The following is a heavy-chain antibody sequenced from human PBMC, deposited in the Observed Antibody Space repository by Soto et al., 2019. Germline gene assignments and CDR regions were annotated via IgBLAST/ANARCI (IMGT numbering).Heavy chain of an antibody. V-gene: IGHV3-23*01. CDR1: GITFWSRS. CDR2: ITDSGGDA. CDR3: ARGSTDSYPGSRVFDF. J-gene: IGHJ4*02. Sequence: SXRLSCVDLGITFWSRSMSWCLQAPGEGLEWVSTITDSGGDAKYADSVRGRFTISRDNFYNTLSLQMSSPRAEDSAVYYCARGSTDSYPGSRVFDFWGRGTLVTISS. D-gene: IGHD3-10*01.